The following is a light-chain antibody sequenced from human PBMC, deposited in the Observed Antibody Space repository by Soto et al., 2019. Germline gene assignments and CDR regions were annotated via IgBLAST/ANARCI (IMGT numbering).Light chain of an antibody. Sequence: DIQMTQSPSTLSASVGDRFTITCRAIQSISSWLAWYQQKPGKAPKLLIYHASSLEGGVPSRFRGSGSGTEFTLTISSLQPDDFETYYCQQYNSYSGTFGQGTKVDIK. CDR2: HAS. V-gene: IGKV1-5*01. CDR1: QSISSW. J-gene: IGKJ1*01. CDR3: QQYNSYSGT.